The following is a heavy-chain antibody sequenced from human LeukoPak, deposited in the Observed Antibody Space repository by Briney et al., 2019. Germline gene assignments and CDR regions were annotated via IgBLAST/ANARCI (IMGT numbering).Heavy chain of an antibody. CDR1: GFTFSSYA. D-gene: IGHD3-16*02. CDR2: ISGSGGST. CDR3: AKDLGSTWGGYRWYYFDY. J-gene: IGHJ4*02. V-gene: IGHV3-23*01. Sequence: GGSLRLSCAASGFTFSSYAMSWVRQAPGKGLEWVSAISGSGGSTYYADSVKGRFTISRDNSKNTLYLQMNSLRAEDTAVYYCAKDLGSTWGGYRWYYFDYWSQGTLVTVSS.